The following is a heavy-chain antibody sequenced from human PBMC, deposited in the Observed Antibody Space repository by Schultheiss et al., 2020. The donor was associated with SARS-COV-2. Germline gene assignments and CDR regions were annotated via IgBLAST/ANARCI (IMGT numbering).Heavy chain of an antibody. CDR2: ISWNSGSI. CDR1: GFTFSSYA. Sequence: GGSLRLSCAASGFTFSSYAMHWVRQAPGKGLEWVSGISWNSGSIGYADSVKGRFTISRDNAKNSLYLQMNSLRAEDTALYYCAKGPRRYCSSTSCYGQYNWFDPWGQGTLVTVSS. J-gene: IGHJ5*02. V-gene: IGHV3-9*01. D-gene: IGHD2-2*01. CDR3: AKGPRRYCSSTSCYGQYNWFDP.